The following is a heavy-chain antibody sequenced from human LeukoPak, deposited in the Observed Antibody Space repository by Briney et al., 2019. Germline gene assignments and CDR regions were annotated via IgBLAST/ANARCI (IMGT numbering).Heavy chain of an antibody. J-gene: IGHJ4*02. CDR2: ISRGGSSI. D-gene: IGHD1-1*01. V-gene: IGHV3-21*01. Sequence: GGSLRLSCAGSGFTFSSYSLNWVRQTPGKGLEWVSSISRGGSSIYYADSVKGRFTISRDDANNSVHLEMSSLSAEDTAVYFCARDRGGSEKHWFDYWGQGTLVTVSS. CDR1: GFTFSSYS. CDR3: ARDRGGSEKHWFDY.